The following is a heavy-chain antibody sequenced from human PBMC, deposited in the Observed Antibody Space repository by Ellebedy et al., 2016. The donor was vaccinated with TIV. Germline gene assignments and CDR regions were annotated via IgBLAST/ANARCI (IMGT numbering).Heavy chain of an antibody. D-gene: IGHD6-13*01. J-gene: IGHJ6*02. CDR1: GGSISSYY. V-gene: IGHV4-34*01. Sequence: SETLSLXXTVSGGSISSYYWTWIRQPPGKGLEWIGEINHSGSTNYNPSLKSRVTISVDTSKNQFSLKLSSVTAADTAVYYCARWRVWQQLGGGSYYYGMDVWGQGTTVTVSS. CDR2: INHSGST. CDR3: ARWRVWQQLGGGSYYYGMDV.